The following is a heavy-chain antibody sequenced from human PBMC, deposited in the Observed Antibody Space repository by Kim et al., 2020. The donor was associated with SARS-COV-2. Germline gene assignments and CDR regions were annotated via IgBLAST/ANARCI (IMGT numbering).Heavy chain of an antibody. Sequence: GRFTISRDNSKNTLNLQMNSLRTEDTAVYYCAKDPYYYDSSGYYWGFFDYWGQGTLVTVSS. J-gene: IGHJ4*02. V-gene: IGHV3-23*01. CDR3: AKDPYYYDSSGYYWGFFDY. D-gene: IGHD3-22*01.